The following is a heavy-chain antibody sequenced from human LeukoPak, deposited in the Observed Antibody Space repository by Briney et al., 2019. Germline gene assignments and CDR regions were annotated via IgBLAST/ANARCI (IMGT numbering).Heavy chain of an antibody. CDR2: LSSGRSP. Sequence: PGGSLRLSCAASGFAISTYAMAGVRQAPGRGVGWVSALSSGRSPSYSDSLEGRLTMSSDKARNTLYLKMDNLRGEDTAMYYCARQLGYCAAGTCYFDAWGHGTQVTVPS. CDR3: ARQLGYCAAGTCYFDA. V-gene: IGHV3-23*05. CDR1: GFAISTYA. D-gene: IGHD1-1*01. J-gene: IGHJ4*01.